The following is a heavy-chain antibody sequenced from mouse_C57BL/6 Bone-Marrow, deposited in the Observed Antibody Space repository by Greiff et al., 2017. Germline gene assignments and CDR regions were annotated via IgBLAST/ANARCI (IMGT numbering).Heavy chain of an antibody. J-gene: IGHJ3*01. V-gene: IGHV14-4*01. CDR2: IDPENGDT. CDR1: GFTINDDY. CDR3: TRIAY. Sequence: VQLQQSGAELVRPGASVKLSCTASGFTINDDYMHWVKQRPEHGLEWIGWIDPENGDTEYASKFQGKATITVDTSSNTAYLQLSSLTSEDTAVYYCTRIAYWGQGTLVTVSA.